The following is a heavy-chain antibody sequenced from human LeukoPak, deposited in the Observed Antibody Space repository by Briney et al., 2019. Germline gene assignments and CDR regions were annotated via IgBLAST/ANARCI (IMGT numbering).Heavy chain of an antibody. J-gene: IGHJ4*02. CDR3: AKGGEQWLTLVYFDY. V-gene: IGHV3-9*01. CDR2: ISWNSGSI. CDR1: GFTFDDYA. D-gene: IGHD6-19*01. Sequence: GGSLRLSCAASGFTFDDYAMHWVRQAPGKGLEWVSGISWNSGSIGYADSVKGRFTISRDNAKNSLYLQMNSLRAEDTALYYCAKGGEQWLTLVYFDYWGQGTLVTVSS.